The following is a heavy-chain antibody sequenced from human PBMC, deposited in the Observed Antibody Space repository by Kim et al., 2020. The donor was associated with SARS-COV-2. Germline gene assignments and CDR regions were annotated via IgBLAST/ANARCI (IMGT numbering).Heavy chain of an antibody. CDR1: GFTFTKVW. J-gene: IGHJ4*02. CDR3: TTDYERIGGLCDGETCYPASL. D-gene: IGHD2-21*01. Sequence: PGGSLRLSCAASGFTFTKVWLSWVRQAPGKGLEWVGRIRSKADGGTADYAAPVKGRFTISRDDSKNTLYLQMNGLRAEVTAFYHCTTDYERIGGLCDGETCYPASLWGQGTLVTVSS. V-gene: IGHV3-15*01. CDR2: IRSKADGGTA.